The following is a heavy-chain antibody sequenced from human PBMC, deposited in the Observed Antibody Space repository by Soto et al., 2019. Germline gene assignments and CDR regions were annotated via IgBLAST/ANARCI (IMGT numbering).Heavy chain of an antibody. J-gene: IGHJ3*02. Sequence: GGSLRLSCAASGFTVSSNYMSWVRQAPGKGLEWVSVIYSGGSTYYADSVKGRFTISRDNSKNTLYLQMNSLRAEDTAVYYCARDLRRGQPDAFDIWGQGTMVTVSS. D-gene: IGHD6-13*01. CDR2: IYSGGST. CDR1: GFTVSSNY. CDR3: ARDLRRGQPDAFDI. V-gene: IGHV3-66*02.